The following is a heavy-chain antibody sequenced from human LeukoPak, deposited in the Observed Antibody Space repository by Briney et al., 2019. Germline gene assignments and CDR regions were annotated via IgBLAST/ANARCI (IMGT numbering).Heavy chain of an antibody. V-gene: IGHV3-30*04. J-gene: IGHJ4*02. CDR1: GFTFSSYA. CDR3: ARGFCTSSSCYNDY. D-gene: IGHD2-2*02. CDR2: MSFDVNNK. Sequence: GRSLRPSCATSGFTFSSYAFHWVRQAPGKGLEWVATMSFDVNNKYYADSVRGRFTISRDNSKNTLYLQMNSLRAEDTAVYSCARGFCTSSSCYNDYWGQGTLVTVSS.